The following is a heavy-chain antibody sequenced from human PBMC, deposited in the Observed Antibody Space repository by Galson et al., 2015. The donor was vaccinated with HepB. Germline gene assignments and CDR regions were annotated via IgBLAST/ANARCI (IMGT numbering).Heavy chain of an antibody. CDR1: GYTFTSYG. J-gene: IGHJ4*02. V-gene: IGHV1-18*04. CDR2: ISAYNGNT. D-gene: IGHD3-3*01. Sequence: SVKVSCKASGYTFTSYGISWVRQAPGQGLEWMGWISAYNGNTNYAQKLQGRVTMTIDTSTSTAYMELRSLRSDDTAVYYCARDRRVLRFLEWSRDFDYWGQGALVTVSS. CDR3: ARDRRVLRFLEWSRDFDY.